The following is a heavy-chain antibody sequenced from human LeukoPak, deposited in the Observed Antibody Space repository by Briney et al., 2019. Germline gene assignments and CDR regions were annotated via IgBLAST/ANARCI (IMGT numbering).Heavy chain of an antibody. Sequence: GGSLRLSCAASGFTFSSYWMSWVRQAPGKGLEGVANIKQDGSEKYYVDSVKGRFTISRDNAKNSLYLQMNSLRAEDTAVYYCARVRLYSGYDWGYYYYMDVWGKGTTVTISS. CDR1: GFTFSSYW. J-gene: IGHJ6*03. V-gene: IGHV3-7*01. D-gene: IGHD5-12*01. CDR3: ARVRLYSGYDWGYYYYMDV. CDR2: IKQDGSEK.